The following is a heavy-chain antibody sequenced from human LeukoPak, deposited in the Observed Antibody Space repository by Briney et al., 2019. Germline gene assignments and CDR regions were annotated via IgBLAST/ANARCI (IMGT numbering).Heavy chain of an antibody. J-gene: IGHJ4*02. CDR2: INPNSGGT. V-gene: IGHV1-2*02. Sequence: GASVKVSCKASGYTFTGYYMHWVRQAPGQGLEWMGWINPNSGGTNYAQKFQGRVTMTRDTSISTAYMELSRLRSDDTAVYYCARGYYDSSGYYPDYWGQGTLVTVSS. D-gene: IGHD3-22*01. CDR3: ARGYYDSSGYYPDY. CDR1: GYTFTGYY.